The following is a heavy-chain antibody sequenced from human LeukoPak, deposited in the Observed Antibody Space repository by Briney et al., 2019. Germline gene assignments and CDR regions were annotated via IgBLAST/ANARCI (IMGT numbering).Heavy chain of an antibody. CDR1: GYTFTSYY. J-gene: IGHJ4*02. CDR2: INPSGGST. D-gene: IGHD1-26*01. V-gene: IGHV1-46*01. CDR3: ARDGRGRELLD. Sequence: GASVKVSCRASGYTFTSYYMHWVRQAPGQGLEWMGIINPSGGSTSYAQKLQGRVTMTTDTSTSTAYMALRSLRSDDTAVYYCARDGRGRELLDWGQGTLVTVSS.